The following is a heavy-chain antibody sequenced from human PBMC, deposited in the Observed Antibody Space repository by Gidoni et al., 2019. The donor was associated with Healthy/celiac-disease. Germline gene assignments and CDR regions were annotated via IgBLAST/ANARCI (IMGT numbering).Heavy chain of an antibody. CDR3: ARAPPNSGSYSWYC. Sequence: QVQLVQSGAEVKKPGASVKVSCNAPVYTFTSYGISWVRQAPGRGLEWRGCISDYSGNTNYAQKLQGRVTMTTDTSTSTAYMELRSLRSDDTAVYYCARAPPNSGSYSWYCWGQGTLVTVSS. D-gene: IGHD1-26*01. CDR1: VYTFTSYG. V-gene: IGHV1-18*01. J-gene: IGHJ4*02. CDR2: ISDYSGNT.